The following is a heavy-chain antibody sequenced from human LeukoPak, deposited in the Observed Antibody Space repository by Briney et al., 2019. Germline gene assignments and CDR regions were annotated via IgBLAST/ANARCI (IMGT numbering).Heavy chain of an antibody. CDR2: ISGGGGST. CDR1: GFTFSIYA. J-gene: IGHJ4*02. V-gene: IGHV3-23*01. D-gene: IGHD3-22*01. CDR3: AKFIFPTNDSNGSLDY. Sequence: GGSLRLSCAASGFTFSIYAMSWVRQAPGKGLEWVSAISGGGGSTYYADSVKGRFSISRDNSKNTLYLQMNILRADDTAVCYCAKFIFPTNDSNGSLDYWGQGTLVTVSS.